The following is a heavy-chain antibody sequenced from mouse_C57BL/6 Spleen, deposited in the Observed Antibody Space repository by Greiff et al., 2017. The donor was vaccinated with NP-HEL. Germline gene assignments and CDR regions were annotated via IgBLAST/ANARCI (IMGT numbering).Heavy chain of an antibody. V-gene: IGHV1-54*01. CDR3: ARVDWAFDY. D-gene: IGHD4-1*01. J-gene: IGHJ2*01. Sequence: VQLQQSGAELVRPGTSVKVSCKASGYAFTNYLIEWVKQRPGQGLEWIGVINPGSGGTNYNEKFKGKATLTADKSSSTAYMQLSSLTSEDSAVYYCARVDWAFDYWGNGTTLTVSS. CDR2: INPGSGGT. CDR1: GYAFTNYL.